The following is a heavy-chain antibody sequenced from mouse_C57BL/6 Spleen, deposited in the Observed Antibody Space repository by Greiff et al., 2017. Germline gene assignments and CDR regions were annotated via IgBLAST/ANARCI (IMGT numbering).Heavy chain of an antibody. J-gene: IGHJ4*01. CDR2: ISYDGSN. CDR1: GYSITSGYF. Sequence: EVKLQESGPGLVKPSQSLSFSCSVSGYSITSGYFWNWIRQFPGNKLEWMGYISYDGSNNYNTSLKNRISITRDTSKNQFFLKLNTVTTEDTATYYCARGGGDPYMGYWGQGTSVTVSS. V-gene: IGHV3-6*01. D-gene: IGHD1-1*02. CDR3: ARGGGDPYMGY.